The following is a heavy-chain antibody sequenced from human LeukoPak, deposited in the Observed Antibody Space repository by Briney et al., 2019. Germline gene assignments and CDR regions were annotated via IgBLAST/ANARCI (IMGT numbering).Heavy chain of an antibody. D-gene: IGHD5/OR15-5a*01. V-gene: IGHV3-30*18. J-gene: IGHJ4*02. CDR2: ISYDGGNK. CDR3: AKGGLSRAGLDF. Sequence: GRSLRLSCAASGFTFSHYGIHWVRQAPGKGLEWVAVISYDGGNKYYADSVKGRFTISRDNSKNTLYLQMNSLRAEDTAVYYCAKGGLSRAGLDFWGQGTLVTVSS. CDR1: GFTFSHYG.